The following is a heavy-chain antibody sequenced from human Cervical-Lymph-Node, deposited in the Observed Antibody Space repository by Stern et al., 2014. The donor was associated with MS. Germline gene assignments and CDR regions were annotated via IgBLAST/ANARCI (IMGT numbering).Heavy chain of an antibody. V-gene: IGHV7-4-1*02. Sequence: VQLVESGSELKKPGASVKVSCKASGYTFTSYAMNWVRQAPGQGLEWMGWINTNTGNPTYAPGFNGRFGFSLDPSVSTAYLQISRLKAEDTAVYYFARDPAPLGLWFGELFRGTQYNWFDPWGQGTLVTVSS. CDR2: INTNTGNP. CDR1: GYTFTSYA. J-gene: IGHJ5*02. CDR3: ARDPAPLGLWFGELFRGTQYNWFDP. D-gene: IGHD3-10*01.